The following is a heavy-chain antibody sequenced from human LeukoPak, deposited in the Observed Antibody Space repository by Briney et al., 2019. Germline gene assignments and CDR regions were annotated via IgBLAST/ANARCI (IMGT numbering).Heavy chain of an antibody. CDR2: IYYSGST. CDR3: ASETVAPSGSYYYYYGMDV. J-gene: IGHJ6*02. Sequence: PSETLSLTYTVSGGSMSSYYWSWIRQPPGKGLEWIGYIYYSGSTNYNPSLKSRVTISVDTSKNQFSLKLSSVTAADTAVYYCASETVAPSGSYYYYYGMDVWGQGTTVTVSS. CDR1: GGSMSSYY. D-gene: IGHD1-26*01. V-gene: IGHV4-59*01.